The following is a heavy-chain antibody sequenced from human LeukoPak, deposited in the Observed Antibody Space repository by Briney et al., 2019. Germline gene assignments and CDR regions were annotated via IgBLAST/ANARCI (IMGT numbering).Heavy chain of an antibody. D-gene: IGHD2-15*01. J-gene: IGHJ4*02. Sequence: SETLSLTCTVSGGSISSSSYYWGWIRQPPGKGLEWIGSIYYSGSTNYNPSLKSRVTISVDTSKNQFSLNLSSVTAADTAVYYCARTRGAADFDYWGQGTLVTVSS. V-gene: IGHV4-39*07. CDR1: GGSISSSSYY. CDR3: ARTRGAADFDY. CDR2: IYYSGST.